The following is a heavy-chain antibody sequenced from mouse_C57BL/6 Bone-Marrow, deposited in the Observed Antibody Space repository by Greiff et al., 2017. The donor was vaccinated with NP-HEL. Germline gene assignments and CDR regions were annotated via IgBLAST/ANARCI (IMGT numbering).Heavy chain of an antibody. J-gene: IGHJ1*03. CDR1: GFNIKDDY. Sequence: VQLQQSGAELVRPGASVTLSCTASGFNIKDDYMHWVKQRPEQGLEWIGWIDPENGATEYASKFQGKATITADPSSNTAYLPLISLTSEDTAVYYCTTWYYGSWYFDVWGTGTTVTVSS. D-gene: IGHD1-1*01. CDR2: IDPENGAT. CDR3: TTWYYGSWYFDV. V-gene: IGHV14-4*01.